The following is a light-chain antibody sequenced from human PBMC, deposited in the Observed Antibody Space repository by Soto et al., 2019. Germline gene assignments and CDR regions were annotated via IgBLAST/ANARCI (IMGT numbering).Light chain of an antibody. CDR1: SRDVGAYDY. V-gene: IGLV2-14*03. CDR3: CSYADGSIYF. CDR2: YVD. Sequence: QSALAQPASVSGSPGQSITMSCTGTSRDVGAYDYVSWYLQYPDKAPQLLIYYVDHRPSGVSSRFSGSKSGNTASLTISGLQAEDEGDYYCCSYADGSIYFFGTGTKVTV. J-gene: IGLJ1*01.